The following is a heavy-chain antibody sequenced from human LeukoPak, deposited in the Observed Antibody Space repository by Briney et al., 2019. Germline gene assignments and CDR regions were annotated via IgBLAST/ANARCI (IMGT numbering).Heavy chain of an antibody. D-gene: IGHD1-1*01. CDR1: GVSISPYY. V-gene: IGHV4-4*09. CDR2: IHTSGSN. Sequence: SETLSLTCAVSGVSISPYYWAWIRQPPGKGLKWIGYIHTSGSNNQYPSLKSRVTIPVEKSKNHFSLRLTSVTAGDTAVYYFARLSAAVHPGAFDLWGQGTMVTVSS. CDR3: ARLSAAVHPGAFDL. J-gene: IGHJ3*01.